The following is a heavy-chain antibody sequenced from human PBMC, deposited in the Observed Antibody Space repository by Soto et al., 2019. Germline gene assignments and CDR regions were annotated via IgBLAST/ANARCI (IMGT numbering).Heavy chain of an antibody. J-gene: IGHJ4*02. CDR2: IYWDDDK. CDR1: GFSLSTSGVG. D-gene: IGHD3-22*01. CDR3: AHSSSGYLYGEFDY. V-gene: IGHV2-5*02. Sequence: QITLKESSPTLVKPTQTLTLTCTFSGFSLSTSGVGVGWIRQPPGKALEWLALIYWDDDKRYSPSLKSRLTITKDTSKNQVVLTMTNMDPVDTATYYCAHSSSGYLYGEFDYWGQGTLVTVSS.